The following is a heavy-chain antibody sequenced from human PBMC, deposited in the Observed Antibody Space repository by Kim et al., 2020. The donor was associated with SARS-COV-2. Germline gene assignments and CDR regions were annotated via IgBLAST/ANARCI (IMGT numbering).Heavy chain of an antibody. Sequence: SVKSRITINPDTSKNQFSLQLNSVTPEDTAVYYCARANTVVTHYYYYMDVWGKGTTVTVSS. CDR3: ARANTVVTHYYYYMDV. J-gene: IGHJ6*03. V-gene: IGHV6-1*01. D-gene: IGHD2-21*02.